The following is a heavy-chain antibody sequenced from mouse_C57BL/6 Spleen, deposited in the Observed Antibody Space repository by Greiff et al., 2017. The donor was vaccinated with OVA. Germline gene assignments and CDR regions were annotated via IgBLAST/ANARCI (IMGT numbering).Heavy chain of an antibody. CDR1: GYTFTSYW. J-gene: IGHJ2*01. V-gene: IGHV1-64*01. Sequence: QVQLQQPGAELVKPGASVKLSCKASGYTFTSYWMHWVKQRPGQGLEWIGMIHPNSGSTNYNEKFKSKATLTVDKSSSTAYMQLSSLTSEDSAVYYCARRTTVAHFDYWGQGTTLTVSS. CDR3: ARRTTVAHFDY. D-gene: IGHD1-1*01. CDR2: IHPNSGST.